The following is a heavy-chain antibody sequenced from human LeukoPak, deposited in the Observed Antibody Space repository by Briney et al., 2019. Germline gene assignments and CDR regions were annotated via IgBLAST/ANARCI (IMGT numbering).Heavy chain of an antibody. CDR3: ARVGPYIEVDP. J-gene: IGHJ5*02. CDR2: IYYSGST. CDR1: GGSISSYY. D-gene: IGHD5-12*01. V-gene: IGHV4-59*08. Sequence: SETLSLTCTVSGGSISSYYWSWIRQPPGKGLEWIGYIYYSGSTNYNPSLKSRVTISVDTSKNQFSLQLSSLTASDTAVYYCARVGPYIEVDPWGQGTLVTVSS.